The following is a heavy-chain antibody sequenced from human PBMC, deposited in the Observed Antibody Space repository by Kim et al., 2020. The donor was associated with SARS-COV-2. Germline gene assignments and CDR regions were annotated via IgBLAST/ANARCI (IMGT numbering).Heavy chain of an antibody. Sequence: GGSLRLSCAASGFTFSSYWTNWVRQAPGKGLEWVANVNQDGIEKNYVDSVKGRFTISRDNAKNSLYLQMNSLRAEDTAVYYCARDRDHSYWGQGTLVTVS. CDR3: ARDRDHSY. V-gene: IGHV3-7*01. CDR2: VNQDGIEK. J-gene: IGHJ4*02. CDR1: GFTFSSYW.